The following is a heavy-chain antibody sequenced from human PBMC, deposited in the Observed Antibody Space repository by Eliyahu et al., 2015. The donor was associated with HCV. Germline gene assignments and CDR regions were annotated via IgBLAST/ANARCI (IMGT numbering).Heavy chain of an antibody. V-gene: IGHV3-30*18. CDR2: ISYDGSNK. CDR1: GFTFSSYG. Sequence: LSCAASGFTFSSYGMHWVRQAPGKGLEWVAVISYDGSNKYYADSVKGRFTISRDNSKNTLYLQMNSLRAEDTAVYYCAKDRGMARYYFDYWGQGTLVTVSS. D-gene: IGHD5-24*01. CDR3: AKDRGMARYYFDY. J-gene: IGHJ4*02.